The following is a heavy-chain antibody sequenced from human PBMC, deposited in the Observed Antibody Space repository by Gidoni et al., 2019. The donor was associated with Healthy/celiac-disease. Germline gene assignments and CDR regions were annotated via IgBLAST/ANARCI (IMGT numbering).Heavy chain of an antibody. D-gene: IGHD2-8*02. CDR2: IIPIFGTA. J-gene: IGHJ6*02. Sequence: GLEWMGGIIPIFGTANYAQKFQGRVTITADESTSTAYMELSSLRSEDTAVYYCARAHCTGGVCYPYYYYGMDVWGQGTTVTVSS. CDR3: ARAHCTGGVCYPYYYYGMDV. V-gene: IGHV1-69*01.